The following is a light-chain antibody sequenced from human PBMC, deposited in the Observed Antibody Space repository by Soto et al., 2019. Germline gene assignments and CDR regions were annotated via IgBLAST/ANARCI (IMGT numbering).Light chain of an antibody. V-gene: IGKV3-15*01. J-gene: IGKJ5*01. Sequence: ETVLTPSPDPLSSSPGERATLSCGASQSVSSRYFAWHQQKPGLAPRLLIYGASTRATGIPDRFSGGGSGTEFTLTFSSLQSEDFAVYYCQQYNNWPLITFGQGTRLAI. CDR3: QQYNNWPLIT. CDR2: GAS. CDR1: QSVSSRY.